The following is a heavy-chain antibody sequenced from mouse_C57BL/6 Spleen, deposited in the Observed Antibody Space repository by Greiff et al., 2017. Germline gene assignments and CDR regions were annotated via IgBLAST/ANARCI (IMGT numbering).Heavy chain of an antibody. J-gene: IGHJ1*03. Sequence: EVKLMESGPELVKPGASVKMSCKASGYTFTDYNMHWVKQSHGKSLEWIGYINPNNGGTSYNQKFQGKATVTVTKSSSTAYVELRSLTSEDSAVYYCARIHYDGYAEWYFDVWGTGTTVTVSS. CDR3: ARIHYDGYAEWYFDV. CDR1: GYTFTDYN. D-gene: IGHD2-3*01. V-gene: IGHV1-22*01. CDR2: INPNNGGT.